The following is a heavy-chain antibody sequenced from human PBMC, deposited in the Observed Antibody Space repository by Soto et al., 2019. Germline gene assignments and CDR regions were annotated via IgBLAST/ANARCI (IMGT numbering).Heavy chain of an antibody. J-gene: IGHJ6*02. V-gene: IGHV1-69*01. Sequence: QVQLVQSGAEVKKPGSSVKVSCKAPGGTFSTYAISWVRQAPGQGLEWMGGVIPIFGTPKYAQKFQGRVTITADESTSTGYEELRSLRSEDTAVYYCARSQGGSSSLDIYYYYYYGMDVWGQGTTVTVSS. CDR2: VIPIFGTP. CDR3: ARSQGGSSSLDIYYYYYYGMDV. D-gene: IGHD2-15*01. CDR1: GGTFSTYA.